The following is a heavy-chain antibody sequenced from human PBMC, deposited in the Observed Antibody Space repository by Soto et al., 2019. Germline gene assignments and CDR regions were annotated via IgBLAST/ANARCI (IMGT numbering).Heavy chain of an antibody. CDR3: ARSGDSSGYYKNWFDP. D-gene: IGHD3-22*01. V-gene: IGHV3-23*01. CDR2: ISGSGGST. CDR1: GFTFSSYA. Sequence: PVGSLRLSCAASGFTFSSYAMSWVRQAPGKGLEWVSAISGSGGSTYYADSVKGRFTISRDNSKNTLYLQMNSLRAEDTAVYYCARSGDSSGYYKNWFDPWGQGTLVTVSS. J-gene: IGHJ5*02.